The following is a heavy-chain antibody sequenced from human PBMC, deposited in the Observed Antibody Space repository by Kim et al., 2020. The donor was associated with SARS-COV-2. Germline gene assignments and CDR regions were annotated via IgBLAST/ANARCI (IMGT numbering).Heavy chain of an antibody. Sequence: GGSLGLSCLATGFTFSDHGFHWVRQAPGKGLEWVAGIWYDGSKKLYADSVKGRFTISRDNSRNTIYLEMNSLRVEDTAVYYCARDISLGAGDYWGQGTLVSVSS. CDR2: IWYDGSKK. J-gene: IGHJ4*02. D-gene: IGHD1-26*01. CDR3: ARDISLGAGDY. CDR1: GFTFSDHG. V-gene: IGHV3-33*08.